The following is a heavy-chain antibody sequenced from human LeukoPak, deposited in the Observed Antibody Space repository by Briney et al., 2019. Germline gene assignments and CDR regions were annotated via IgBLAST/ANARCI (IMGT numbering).Heavy chain of an antibody. J-gene: IGHJ4*02. CDR3: AKGSYYDSSGSFYFDY. V-gene: IGHV3-23*01. Sequence: GGSLRLSCAASGFTFSSYWMHWVRQAPGKGLEWVSGISGSGDNTYYADSVKGRFTISRDNSKNTLYVQVNSLGTEDTAAYYCAKGSYYDSSGSFYFDYWGQGTLVTVSS. CDR2: ISGSGDNT. CDR1: GFTFSSYW. D-gene: IGHD3-22*01.